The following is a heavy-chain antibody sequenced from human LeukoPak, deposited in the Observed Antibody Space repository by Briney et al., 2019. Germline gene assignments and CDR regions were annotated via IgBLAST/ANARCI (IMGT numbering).Heavy chain of an antibody. Sequence: GGSLRLSCAASGFTVSSNYMSWVRQAPGKGLEWVSVIYSGGSTYYADSVKGRFTISRDNSKNTLYLQMNSLRAEDTAVYYCARQTRLWFGESKSAFDYWGQGTLVTVSS. J-gene: IGHJ4*02. D-gene: IGHD3-10*01. CDR3: ARQTRLWFGESKSAFDY. V-gene: IGHV3-66*04. CDR1: GFTVSSNY. CDR2: IYSGGST.